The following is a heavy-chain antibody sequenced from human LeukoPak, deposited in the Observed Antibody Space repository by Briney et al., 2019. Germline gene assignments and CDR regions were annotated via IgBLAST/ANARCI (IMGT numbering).Heavy chain of an antibody. CDR1: GFTFSSYA. V-gene: IGHV3-23*01. D-gene: IGHD2-2*01. CDR3: AKALCSSTSCSTDY. CDR2: ISGSGGIT. Sequence: GGSLRLSCAASGFTFSSYAMRWVRQAPGKGLEWVSAISGSGGITYYTDSVKGRFTISRDNSKNTLYLQMNSLRGEDTAVYYCAKALCSSTSCSTDYWGQGTLVTVSS. J-gene: IGHJ4*02.